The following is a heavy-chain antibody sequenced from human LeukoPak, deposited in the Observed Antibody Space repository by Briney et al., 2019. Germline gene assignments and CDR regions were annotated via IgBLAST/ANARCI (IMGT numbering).Heavy chain of an antibody. D-gene: IGHD3-10*01. V-gene: IGHV3-64D*06. CDR3: VKSTEVNYGSGTFDY. CDR1: GFTSSSYA. CDR2: ISSNGGST. J-gene: IGHJ4*02. Sequence: GGSLRLSCSASGFTSSSYAMHWVRQAPGKGLEYVSAISSNGGSTYYADSVKGRFTISRDNSKNTLYLQMSSLRAEDTAVYYCVKSTEVNYGSGTFDYWGQGTLVTVSS.